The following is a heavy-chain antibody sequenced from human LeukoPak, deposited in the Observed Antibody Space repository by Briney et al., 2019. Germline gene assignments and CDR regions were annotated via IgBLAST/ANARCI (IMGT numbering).Heavy chain of an antibody. D-gene: IGHD4-17*01. Sequence: PSETLSLTCTVSGGSISSYYWSWIRQPPGKGLEWIGYIYYSGSTNYNPSLESRVTISVDTSKNQFSLKLSSVTAADTAVYYCARTEGPTDYGDYFDYWGQGTLVTVSS. V-gene: IGHV4-59*01. CDR2: IYYSGST. J-gene: IGHJ4*02. CDR1: GGSISSYY. CDR3: ARTEGPTDYGDYFDY.